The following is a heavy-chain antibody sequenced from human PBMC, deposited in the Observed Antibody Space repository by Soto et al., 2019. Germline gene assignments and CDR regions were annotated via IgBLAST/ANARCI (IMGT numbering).Heavy chain of an antibody. D-gene: IGHD3-9*01. V-gene: IGHV4-59*01. J-gene: IGHJ4*02. CDR1: GASLSGYY. CDR3: ARVDWGSFDY. Sequence: SETLSLTCTVSGASLSGYYWGWIRQPPGKGREWIGNIFYTRTTDYNPSLTTRTTMSLDISRSHFSLKIRSVTTADTAVYYCARVDWGSFDYWGQGTLVTVSS. CDR2: IFYTRTT.